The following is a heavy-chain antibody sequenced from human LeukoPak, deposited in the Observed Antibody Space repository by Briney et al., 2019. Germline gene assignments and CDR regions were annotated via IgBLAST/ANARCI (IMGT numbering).Heavy chain of an antibody. Sequence: ASVKVSCKASGYTFTSYYMHWVRQAPGQGLEWMGIINPSGGSTSYAQKFQGRVTMTRDTSTSTVYMEVSSLRSEDTAVYYCARGTANFWSGYSSHFDYWSQGTLVTVSS. CDR3: ARGTANFWSGYSSHFDY. CDR1: GYTFTSYY. V-gene: IGHV1-46*01. J-gene: IGHJ4*02. CDR2: INPSGGST. D-gene: IGHD3-3*01.